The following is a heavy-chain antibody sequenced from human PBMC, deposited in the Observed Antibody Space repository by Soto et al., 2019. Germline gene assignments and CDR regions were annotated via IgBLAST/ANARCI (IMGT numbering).Heavy chain of an antibody. CDR2: IAPVLRST. CDR3: ARGTVLTFQAAY. Sequence: QVQLVQSGTEVKKPGSSVKVSCKAPGDTLNYYAIVWVRQAPGQGLEWVGGIAPVLRSTNYALKFQGRVKITANESTSTAFLEMSSLRSEATGIYFCARGTVLTFQAAYWGQGALVTVS. J-gene: IGHJ4*02. CDR1: GDTLNYYA. V-gene: IGHV1-69*01. D-gene: IGHD4-17*01.